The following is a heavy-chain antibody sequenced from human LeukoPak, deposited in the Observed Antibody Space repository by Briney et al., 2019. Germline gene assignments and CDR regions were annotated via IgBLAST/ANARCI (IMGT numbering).Heavy chain of an antibody. V-gene: IGHV4-34*01. CDR1: GGSFSGYY. J-gene: IGHJ5*02. CDR3: ARFVTYYYDSSGNFRGVLFFDP. CDR2: INHSGST. Sequence: SETLSHTCAVYGGSFSGYYWSWIRPPPGKGLEWIGEINHSGSTNYNPSLKSRVTISVDTSKNQISLKLSSVTAADTAVYYCARFVTYYYDSSGNFRGVLFFDPWGQGTLVTVSS. D-gene: IGHD3-22*01.